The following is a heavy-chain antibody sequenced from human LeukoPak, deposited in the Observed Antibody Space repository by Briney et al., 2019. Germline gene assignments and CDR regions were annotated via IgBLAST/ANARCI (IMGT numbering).Heavy chain of an antibody. D-gene: IGHD4-17*01. CDR3: VNNPTVTTYTDY. CDR2: ISSSGSTI. J-gene: IGHJ4*02. CDR1: GFTFSSYE. V-gene: IGHV3-48*03. Sequence: GGSLRLSCAASGFTFSSYEMNWVRQAPGKGLEWVSYISSSGSTIYYADSVKGRFTISRDNAKNSLYLQMNSLRAEDTAVYYCVNNPTVTTYTDYWGQGTLVTVSS.